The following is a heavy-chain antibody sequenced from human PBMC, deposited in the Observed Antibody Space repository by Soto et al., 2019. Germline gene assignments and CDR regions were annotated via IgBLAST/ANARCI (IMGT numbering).Heavy chain of an antibody. CDR1: GYVFTSYV. CDR2: VSAYNGDT. Sequence: QAQLVQSGAEVEKPGASVKVSCRASGYVFTSYVISWVRQAPGQGLEWMGWVSAYNGDTNYAQKFQGRVTMTTDTLTSTAYMELGSLRSDDTAVYYCARDWWGVDRAVDSNWFDPWGQGTLVTVSS. V-gene: IGHV1-18*04. J-gene: IGHJ5*02. D-gene: IGHD5-18*01. CDR3: ARDWWGVDRAVDSNWFDP.